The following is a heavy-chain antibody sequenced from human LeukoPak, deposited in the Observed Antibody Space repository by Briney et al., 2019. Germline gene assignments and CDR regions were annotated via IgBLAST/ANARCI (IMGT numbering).Heavy chain of an antibody. V-gene: IGHV3-48*03. CDR2: INSPGSSI. J-gene: IGHJ4*02. CDR1: GFTFSGYE. CDR3: ARGPHYFDY. Sequence: GGSLRLSCAASGFTFSGYEMNWVRQAPGKGLEWVSYINSPGSSIYYADSVKGRFTISRDNAKNSLYLQMNSLRAEDTAVYYCARGPHYFDYWGQGTLVTVSS.